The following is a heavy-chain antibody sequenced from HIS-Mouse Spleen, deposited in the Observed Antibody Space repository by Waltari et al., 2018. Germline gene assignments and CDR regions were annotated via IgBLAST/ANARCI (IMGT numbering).Heavy chain of an antibody. CDR3: AREIPYSSSWYDWYFDL. CDR2: IYYSGST. V-gene: IGHV4-39*07. D-gene: IGHD6-13*01. CDR1: GGSISTRRSQ. J-gene: IGHJ2*01. Sequence: QLPLQESGPGLVKPSETLSLTCTVSGGSISTRRSQGGWIRQPPGKGLEWIGSIYYSGSTYYNPSLKSRVTISVDTSKNQFSLKLSSVTAADTAVYYCAREIPYSSSWYDWYFDLWGRGTLVTVSS.